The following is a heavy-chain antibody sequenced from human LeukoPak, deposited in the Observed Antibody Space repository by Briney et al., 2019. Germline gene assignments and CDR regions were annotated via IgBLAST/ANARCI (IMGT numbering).Heavy chain of an antibody. CDR3: AREVSRGLDV. V-gene: IGHV4-59*01. J-gene: IGHJ3*01. CDR1: GGSISTYY. D-gene: IGHD1-14*01. CDR2: IYYSGST. Sequence: SETLSLTCTVSGGSISTYYWSWIRQPPGKALEWIGYIYYSGSTKYNPSLNSRVTISIDTSKKQFSLKLSSVTAADTAVYYCAREVSRGLDVWGQGTIVTVSS.